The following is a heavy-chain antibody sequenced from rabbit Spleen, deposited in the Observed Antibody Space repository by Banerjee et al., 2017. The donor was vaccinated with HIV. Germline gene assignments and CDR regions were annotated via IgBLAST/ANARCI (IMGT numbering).Heavy chain of an antibody. D-gene: IGHD1-1*01. CDR3: ARDLPGRSQYGNL. V-gene: IGHV1S45*01. J-gene: IGHJ4*01. Sequence: QEQLVESGGGLVKPEGSLTLTCTASGFSFSSSYYMCWVRQAPGKGLEWIGCMDTGSGGVTYYASWAKGRFTISKTSSTTVTLQLTSLTAADTATYFCARDLPGRSQYGNLWGPGTLVTVS. CDR1: GFSFSSSYY. CDR2: MDTGSGGVT.